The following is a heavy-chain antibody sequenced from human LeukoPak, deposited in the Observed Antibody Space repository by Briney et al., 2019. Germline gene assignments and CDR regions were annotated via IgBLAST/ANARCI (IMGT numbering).Heavy chain of an antibody. V-gene: IGHV3-11*01. CDR1: GFTFSDYY. CDR2: ISSSGSTI. J-gene: IGHJ4*02. CDR3: ARDRYDYVWGSYRDY. Sequence: PGGSLGLSCAASGFTFSDYYMSWIRQAPGKGLEWVSYISSSGSTIYYADSVKGRFTISRDNAKNSLYLQMNSLRAEDTAVYYCARDRYDYVWGSYRDYWGQGTLVTVSS. D-gene: IGHD3-16*02.